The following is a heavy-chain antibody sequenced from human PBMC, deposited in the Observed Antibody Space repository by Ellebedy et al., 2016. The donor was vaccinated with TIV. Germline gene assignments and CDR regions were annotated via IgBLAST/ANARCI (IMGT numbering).Heavy chain of an antibody. V-gene: IGHV3-33*01. CDR1: GFTFSSYG. CDR2: IWYDGSNK. CDR3: ARDLRGSYQHFDY. Sequence: PGGSLRLSCAASGFTFSSYGMHWVRQAPGKGLEWVAVIWYDGSNKYYADSVKGRFTISRDNSKNTLYLQMNSLRAEDTAVYYCARDLRGSYQHFDYWGQGTLVTVSS. J-gene: IGHJ4*02. D-gene: IGHD3-16*02.